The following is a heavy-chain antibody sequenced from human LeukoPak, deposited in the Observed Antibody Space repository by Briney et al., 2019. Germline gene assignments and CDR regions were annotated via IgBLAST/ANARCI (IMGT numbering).Heavy chain of an antibody. CDR3: AGYYGSGQWDN. D-gene: IGHD3-10*01. J-gene: IGHJ4*02. CDR1: GGSNSSYY. V-gene: IGHV4-59*12. Sequence: SETLSLTCTVSGGSNSSYYWSWIRQRPGKGLEWIGYTYNSGSSSYSPSFKSRVTISTDTPRNQFFLRLTSVTAADTAVYYCAGYYGSGQWDNWGQGTLVTVSS. CDR2: TYNSGSS.